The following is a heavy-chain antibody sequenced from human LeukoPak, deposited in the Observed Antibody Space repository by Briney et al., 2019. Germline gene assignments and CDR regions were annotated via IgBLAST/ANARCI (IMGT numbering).Heavy chain of an antibody. CDR2: INPNSGGT. V-gene: IGHV1-2*02. D-gene: IGHD6-6*01. Sequence: GASVKVSCKASGYTFTGYYMHWVRQAPGQGLEWMGWINPNSGGTNYAQKFQGRVTMTRDTSISTAYMELSRLRSDDTAVYYCARSVRRSSSYCFDYRGQGTLVTVSS. CDR3: ARSVRRSSSYCFDY. J-gene: IGHJ4*02. CDR1: GYTFTGYY.